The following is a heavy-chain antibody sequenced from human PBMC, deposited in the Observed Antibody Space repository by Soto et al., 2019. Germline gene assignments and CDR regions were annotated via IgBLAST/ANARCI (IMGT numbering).Heavy chain of an antibody. D-gene: IGHD2-21*02. Sequence: QITLKESGPTLVKPTQTLTLTCTFSGFSLSTTGEGVGWIRQPPGKALEWLALIYWDDDKRYSPSLKSRLTITKHTSKNQVVLTMANLDPVVTATYYCVQSRCGGDCLQSYSSHSYYGLDVWGQGTTVTVSS. CDR3: VQSRCGGDCLQSYSSHSYYGLDV. CDR2: IYWDDDK. V-gene: IGHV2-5*02. CDR1: GFSLSTTGEG. J-gene: IGHJ6*02.